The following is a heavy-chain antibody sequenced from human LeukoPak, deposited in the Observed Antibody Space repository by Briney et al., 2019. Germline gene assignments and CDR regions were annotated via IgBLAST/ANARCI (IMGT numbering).Heavy chain of an antibody. J-gene: IGHJ4*02. CDR1: GFTFSSYA. D-gene: IGHD6-13*01. V-gene: IGHV3-23*01. CDR2: ISGSGGST. Sequence: PGGSLRLSCAASGFTFSSYAMSWVRQAPGKGLEWVSAISGSGGSTYYADSVKGRLTISRDNSKNTLYLQMNSLRAEDTAVYYCAKVLQEEGGSSWYVYFDYWGQGTLVTVSS. CDR3: AKVLQEEGGSSWYVYFDY.